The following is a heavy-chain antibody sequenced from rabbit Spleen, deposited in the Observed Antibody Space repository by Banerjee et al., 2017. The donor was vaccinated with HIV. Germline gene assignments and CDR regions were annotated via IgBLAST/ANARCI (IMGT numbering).Heavy chain of an antibody. CDR1: GFSFSSSYY. CDR2: IATGSSGFT. D-gene: IGHD1-1*01. J-gene: IGHJ6*01. Sequence: QSLEESGGGLVQPEGSLTLTCTASGFSFSSSYYMCWVRQAPGKGLEWIACIATGSSGFTYFATWAKGRFTISKTSSTTVTLQMTRLTAADTATYFCARDSASSFSSYGMDLWGPGTLVTVS. V-gene: IGHV1S40*01. CDR3: ARDSASSFSSYGMDL.